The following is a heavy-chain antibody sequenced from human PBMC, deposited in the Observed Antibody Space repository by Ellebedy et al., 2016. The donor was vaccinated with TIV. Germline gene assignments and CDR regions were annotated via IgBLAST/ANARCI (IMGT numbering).Heavy chain of an antibody. J-gene: IGHJ3*02. D-gene: IGHD3-9*01. CDR3: ARDPPPYYDISWGKDAFDI. V-gene: IGHV4-61*02. CDR2: IYTSGST. Sequence: SETLSLTXTVSGGSISSGGYYWSWIRQPAGKGLEWIGRIYTSGSTNYNPSLKSRVTMSVDTSKNQFSLKLSSVTAADTAVYYCARDPPPYYDISWGKDAFDIWGQGTMVTVSS. CDR1: GGSISSGGYY.